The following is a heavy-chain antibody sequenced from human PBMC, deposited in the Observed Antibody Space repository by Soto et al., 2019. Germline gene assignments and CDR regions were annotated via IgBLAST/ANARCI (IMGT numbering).Heavy chain of an antibody. CDR2: IWDDGSKK. CDR3: ARDRGVAWRRLDP. CDR1: GFTFSSYG. V-gene: IGHV3-33*01. Sequence: VQLVESGGGVVQPGRSLRLSCEASGFTFSSYGMNWVRQAPGKGLEWVARIWDDGSKKYHADSVKARFTISRDDSKNTVVPEMNRRRVEDTAVYYCARDRGVAWRRLDPWGKGTSVTVSS. D-gene: IGHD6-25*01. J-gene: IGHJ5*02.